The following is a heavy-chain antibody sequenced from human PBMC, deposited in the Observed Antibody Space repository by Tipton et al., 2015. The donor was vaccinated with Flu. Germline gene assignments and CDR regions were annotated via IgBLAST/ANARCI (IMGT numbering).Heavy chain of an antibody. D-gene: IGHD3-10*01. V-gene: IGHV4-61*02. CDR1: GGFITSGSYY. CDR3: ARSPSYSGSGVYPYYFDD. J-gene: IGHJ4*02. Sequence: TLSLTCTVSGGFITSGSYYWSWIRQSAGKGLEWIGRIYTTGSTNHNPSLRSRVTISGDTSKNHFSVQLSSVTAADTAVYYCARSPSYSGSGVYPYYFDDWGQGTLVTVSS. CDR2: IYTTGST.